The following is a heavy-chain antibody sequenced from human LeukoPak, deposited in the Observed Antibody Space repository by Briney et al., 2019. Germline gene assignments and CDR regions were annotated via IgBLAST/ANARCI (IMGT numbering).Heavy chain of an antibody. D-gene: IGHD2-2*01. CDR1: GFTFSSYW. CDR2: IKQDGSEK. Sequence: TGGSLRLSCAASGFTFSSYWMSWVRQAPGKGLEWVANIKQDGSEKNYVDSVKGRFTISRDNAKNSLYLQMNSLRAEDTAAYYCARAGGTSWGDYWGQGTLVIVSS. V-gene: IGHV3-7*01. CDR3: ARAGGTSWGDY. J-gene: IGHJ4*02.